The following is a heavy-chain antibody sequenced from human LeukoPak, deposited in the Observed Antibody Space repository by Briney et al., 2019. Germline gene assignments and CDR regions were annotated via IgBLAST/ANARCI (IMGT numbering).Heavy chain of an antibody. D-gene: IGHD5-18*01. CDR1: GFTFSTDA. J-gene: IGHJ6*03. CDR3: AKADTAMVTWYYYYMDV. V-gene: IGHV3-23*01. CDR2: ISGSGGRT. Sequence: GGSLRLSCAASGFTFSTDAMNWVRQAPGKGLEWVSAISGSGGRTYYADSVKGRFTISRDNSKNTLYLQMNSLRAEDTAVYYCAKADTAMVTWYYYYMDVWGKGTTVTISS.